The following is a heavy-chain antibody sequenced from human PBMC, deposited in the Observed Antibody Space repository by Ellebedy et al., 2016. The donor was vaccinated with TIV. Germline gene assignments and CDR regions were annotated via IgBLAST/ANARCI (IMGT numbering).Heavy chain of an antibody. J-gene: IGHJ4*02. CDR2: IYPGDSDT. CDR1: GYSFTSYW. V-gene: IGHV5-51*01. CDR3: ARCYYDSSGYSTVDY. D-gene: IGHD3-22*01. Sequence: GESLKISXKGSGYSFTSYWIGWVRQMPGKGLEWMGIIYPGDSDTRYSPSFQGQVTISADKSISTAYLQWSSLKASDTAMYYCARCYYDSSGYSTVDYWGQGTLVTVSS.